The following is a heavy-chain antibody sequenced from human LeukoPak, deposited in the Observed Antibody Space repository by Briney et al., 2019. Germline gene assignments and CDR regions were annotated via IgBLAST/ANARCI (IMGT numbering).Heavy chain of an antibody. CDR1: GFTFSSYN. J-gene: IGHJ4*02. Sequence: WGSLRLSCAASGFTFSSYNMNWVRQAPGKGLEWVSYISSSSSTIYYADSVKGRFTISRDNAKNSLYLQMNSLRDEDTAVYYCAREYSSSSGSVSDYWGQGTLVTVSS. V-gene: IGHV3-48*02. CDR2: ISSSSSTI. CDR3: AREYSSSSGSVSDY. D-gene: IGHD6-6*01.